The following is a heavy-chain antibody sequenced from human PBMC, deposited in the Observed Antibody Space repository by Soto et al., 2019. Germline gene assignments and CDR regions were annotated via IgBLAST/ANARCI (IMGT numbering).Heavy chain of an antibody. CDR1: GGSISSSSYY. CDR3: ASLCTRIAVAGSPTPCY. J-gene: IGHJ4*02. Sequence: PSETLSLTCTVSGGSISSSSYYWGWIRQPPGKGLEWIGSIYYSGSTYYNPSLKSRVTISVDTSKNQFSLKLSSVTAADTAVYYCASLCTRIAVAGSPTPCYWGQGTLVTVSS. V-gene: IGHV4-39*01. D-gene: IGHD6-19*01. CDR2: IYYSGST.